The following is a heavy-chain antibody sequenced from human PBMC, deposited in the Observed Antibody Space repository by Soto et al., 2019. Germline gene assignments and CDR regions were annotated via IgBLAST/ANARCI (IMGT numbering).Heavy chain of an antibody. V-gene: IGHV3-23*01. CDR3: AKGYSSGWLAAFDI. J-gene: IGHJ3*02. CDR1: GFTFSSYA. CDR2: ISGSGGST. Sequence: GGSLRLSCAASGFTFSSYAMSWVRQAPGKGLEWVSAISGSGGSTYHADSVEGRFTISRDNSKNTLYLQMNSLRAEDTAVYYCAKGYSSGWLAAFDIWGQGTMVTVSS. D-gene: IGHD6-19*01.